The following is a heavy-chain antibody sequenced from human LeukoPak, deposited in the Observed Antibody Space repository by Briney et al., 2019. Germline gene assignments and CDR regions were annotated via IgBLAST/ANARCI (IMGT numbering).Heavy chain of an antibody. Sequence: GASVKVSCKASGYTFTGYYMHWVRQAPGQGLEWMGWINPNSGGTNYAQKFQGRVTMTRDTSISTAYIELSRLRSDDPAVYYCARGYEFWSGFPYWYFDLWGRGTLVTVSS. CDR3: ARGYEFWSGFPYWYFDL. CDR1: GYTFTGYY. J-gene: IGHJ2*01. CDR2: INPNSGGT. V-gene: IGHV1-2*02. D-gene: IGHD3-3*01.